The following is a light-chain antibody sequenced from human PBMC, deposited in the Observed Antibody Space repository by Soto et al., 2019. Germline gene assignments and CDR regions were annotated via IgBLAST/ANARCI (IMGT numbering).Light chain of an antibody. Sequence: EIVITQSPSTLSMSPGERATLSCMASQSVSSNLSWYQQKPAQAPRLLIGGASTAATGIPPRLIGSRSGREFILNISSILYEDFAVYYCNQHNNWPRTFGQGTKVDI. CDR1: QSVSSN. V-gene: IGKV3-15*01. CDR2: GAS. CDR3: NQHNNWPRT. J-gene: IGKJ1*01.